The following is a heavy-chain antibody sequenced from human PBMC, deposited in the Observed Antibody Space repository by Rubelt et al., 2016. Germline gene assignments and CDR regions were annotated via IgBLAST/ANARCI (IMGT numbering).Heavy chain of an antibody. CDR3: GRGNSWYPL. CDR2: IDPIDSYI. J-gene: IGHJ4*02. V-gene: IGHV5-10-1*03. Sequence: EVQLVQSGAEVKKPGESLRISCKGSGYNFTTYWISWVRPTPGKGLVWVRRIDPIDSYINCSPPLQGNGAISADKPIMTANLQWSDLTATDNAMYYCGRGNSWYPLWGQGTLVTVSA. CDR1: GYNFTTYW. D-gene: IGHD6-13*01.